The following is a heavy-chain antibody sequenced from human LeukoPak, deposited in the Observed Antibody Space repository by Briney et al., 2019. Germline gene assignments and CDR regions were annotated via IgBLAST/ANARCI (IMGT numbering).Heavy chain of an antibody. D-gene: IGHD5-18*01. V-gene: IGHV3-7*01. Sequence: GGSLRPSCAASGFTFSSYWMSWVRQAPGKGLEWVANIKQDGSEKYYVDSVKGRFTISRDNAKNSLYLQMNSLRAEDTAVYYCARDGYSYGYYYYYYMDVWGKGTTVTVSS. CDR2: IKQDGSEK. CDR1: GFTFSSYW. J-gene: IGHJ6*03. CDR3: ARDGYSYGYYYYYYMDV.